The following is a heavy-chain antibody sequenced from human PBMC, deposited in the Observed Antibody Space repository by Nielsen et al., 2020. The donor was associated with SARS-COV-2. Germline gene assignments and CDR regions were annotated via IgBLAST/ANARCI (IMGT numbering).Heavy chain of an antibody. D-gene: IGHD4/OR15-4a*01. CDR1: GFSFNTHA. CDR2: ISGRGHKS. J-gene: IGHJ3*01. V-gene: IGHV3-23*01. CDR3: AKENFESTDYGEDAFDA. Sequence: GESLKISCVASGFSFNTHAMDWVRQAPGKGLEWVSGISGRGHKSFYADSVKGRFTISRDNFKNMVYLEMHSLRAEDTALYYCAKENFESTDYGEDAFDAWGQGTLVTVSS.